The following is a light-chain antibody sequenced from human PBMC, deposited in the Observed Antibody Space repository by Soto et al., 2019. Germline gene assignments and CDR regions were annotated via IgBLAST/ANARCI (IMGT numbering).Light chain of an antibody. Sequence: DIQMTQSPSSLSASVGDRVTIACRASQGITNYLAWYQQKPGTVPKLLIYAASTLQSGVPSRFSGSGSGTEFTLTISSLQPDDFATYYCQHYNSYSEACGQGTKGDI. CDR1: QGITNY. CDR2: AAS. CDR3: QHYNSYSEA. V-gene: IGKV1-27*01. J-gene: IGKJ1*01.